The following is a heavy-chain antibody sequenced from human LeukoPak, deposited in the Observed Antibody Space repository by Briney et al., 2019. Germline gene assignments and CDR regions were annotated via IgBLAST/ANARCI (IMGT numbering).Heavy chain of an antibody. V-gene: IGHV4-4*09. J-gene: IGHJ6*03. D-gene: IGHD2-15*01. Sequence: PSETLSLTCTVSGGSISSYYWSWIRQPPGKGLEWTGYIYTSGSTNYNPSLKSRVTISVDTSKNQFSLKLSSVTAADTAVYYCARTSLGYCSGGSCPPPNNYYYYMDVWGKGTTVTVSS. CDR3: ARTSLGYCSGGSCPPPNNYYYYMDV. CDR1: GGSISSYY. CDR2: IYTSGST.